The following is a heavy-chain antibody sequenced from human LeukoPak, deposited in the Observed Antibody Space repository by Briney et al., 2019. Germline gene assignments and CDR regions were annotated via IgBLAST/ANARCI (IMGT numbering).Heavy chain of an antibody. Sequence: GGSLRLSCAASGFPFSTYSMNWVRQAPGKGLEWVSSISSTSGSIYYAGSVKGRFTISRDDSNNTLYLQMNSLRAEDTAVYYCAKCSGGSCYSGYWGQGTLVTVSS. CDR1: GFPFSTYS. D-gene: IGHD2-15*01. J-gene: IGHJ4*02. CDR2: ISSTSGSI. V-gene: IGHV3-21*01. CDR3: AKCSGGSCYSGY.